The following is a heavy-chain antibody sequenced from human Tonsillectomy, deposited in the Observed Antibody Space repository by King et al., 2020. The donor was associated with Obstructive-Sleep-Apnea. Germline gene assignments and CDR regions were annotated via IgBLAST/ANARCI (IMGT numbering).Heavy chain of an antibody. Sequence: GGGVGKPGGARGVACAASGFTFSRCSMNGVRRGPGKGLEWVSSIRSSSSCIYSAGSVNGRISISSDDAKHSLYLQMTSLRAEDTAVYYCARVGTGSNYYYYYGMDVWGQGTTVTVSS. J-gene: IGHJ6*02. D-gene: IGHD1-1*01. CDR2: IRSSSSCI. V-gene: IGHV3-21*01. CDR1: GFTFSRCS. CDR3: ARVGTGSNYYYYYGMDV.